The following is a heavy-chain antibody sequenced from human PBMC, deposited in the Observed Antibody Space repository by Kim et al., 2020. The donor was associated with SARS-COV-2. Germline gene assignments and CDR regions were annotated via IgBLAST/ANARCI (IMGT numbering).Heavy chain of an antibody. J-gene: IGHJ3*02. CDR1: GYTFTSYY. V-gene: IGHV1-46*01. Sequence: ASVKVSCKASGYTFTSYYMHWVRQAPGQGLEWMGIINPSGGSTSYAQKFQGRVTITRDTSTSTVYMELSSLRSEDTAVYYCARDFGYDFWSGYYGAIGAFDIWGQGTMVTVSS. CDR3: ARDFGYDFWSGYYGAIGAFDI. CDR2: INPSGGST. D-gene: IGHD3-3*01.